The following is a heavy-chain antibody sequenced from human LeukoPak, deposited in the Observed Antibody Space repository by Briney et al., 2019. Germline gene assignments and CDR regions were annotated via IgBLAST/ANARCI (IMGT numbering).Heavy chain of an antibody. V-gene: IGHV4-59*01. CDR2: IYDRGTT. J-gene: IGHJ4*02. Sequence: SETLSLTCTVSGDSIGTYFWHWIRQPPGKGLEWMGYIYDRGTTAYNPSLKRRVTMSVDTSTNQFSLKLTSVTPADTAVYYCARDPDGYKFFDYWGRGRPVTVSS. CDR3: ARDPDGYKFFDY. CDR1: GDSIGTYF. D-gene: IGHD5-24*01.